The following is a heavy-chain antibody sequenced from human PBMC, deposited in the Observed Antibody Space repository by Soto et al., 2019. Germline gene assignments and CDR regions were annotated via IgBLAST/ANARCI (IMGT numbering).Heavy chain of an antibody. CDR2: ISGSGGTA. Sequence: EVQLLESGGGYVQPWGALRLSCAASGFTFSSSAMHWVRRPPGKGLEWVSSISGSGGTAYYADSVKGRFSISRDSLVNTRYLQMYSLRAADTAVYYCAKGRGQNWNFDYWGQGTLVTVSP. CDR1: GFTFSSSA. V-gene: IGHV3-23*01. CDR3: AKGRGQNWNFDY. J-gene: IGHJ4*02. D-gene: IGHD1-1*01.